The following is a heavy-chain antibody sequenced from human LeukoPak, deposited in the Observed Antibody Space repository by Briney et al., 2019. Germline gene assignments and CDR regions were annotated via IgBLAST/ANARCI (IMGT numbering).Heavy chain of an antibody. V-gene: IGHV3-23*01. CDR3: AKRRYGSGSYYDY. Sequence: GGSLRLSCEASGFTFSSYGITWVRQAPGKGLEWVSAISGSGGSTYYADSVKGRFTISRDNSKNTLYLQMNSLRAEDTAVYYCAKRRYGSGSYYDYWGQGTLVTVSS. CDR2: ISGSGGST. CDR1: GFTFSSYG. D-gene: IGHD3-10*01. J-gene: IGHJ4*02.